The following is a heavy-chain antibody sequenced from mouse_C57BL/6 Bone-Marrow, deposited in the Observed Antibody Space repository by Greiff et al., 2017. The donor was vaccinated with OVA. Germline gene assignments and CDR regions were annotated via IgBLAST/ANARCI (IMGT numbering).Heavy chain of an antibody. D-gene: IGHD2-1*01. CDR2: IDPSDSYT. V-gene: IGHV1-59*01. CDR3: ARVGNLLDY. J-gene: IGHJ2*01. CDR1: GYTFTSYW. Sequence: QVQLQQPGAKLVRPGTSVKLSCKASGYTFTSYWMHWVKQRPGQGLEWIGVIDPSDSYTNYNQKFKGKATLTVDTSSSTAYMQLSSLTSEDSAVYYCARVGNLLDYWGQGTTLTVSS.